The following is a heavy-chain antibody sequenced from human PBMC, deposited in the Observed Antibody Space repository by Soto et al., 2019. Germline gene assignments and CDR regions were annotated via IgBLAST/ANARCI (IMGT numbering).Heavy chain of an antibody. D-gene: IGHD5-12*01. V-gene: IGHV1-18*01. J-gene: IGHJ6*02. CDR1: GYTFTRSG. CDR2: ISTYNGDT. CDR3: AREGVAPYYYYGMDV. Sequence: QVQLVQSGAEVKKPGASVKVSCKASGYTFTRSGISWVRQAPGQGLEWMGGISTYNGDTNYAQTFQGRVTMTTDTSTSTVDMEVRSLRSDDTAVYYCAREGVAPYYYYGMDVWGQGTPVTVSS.